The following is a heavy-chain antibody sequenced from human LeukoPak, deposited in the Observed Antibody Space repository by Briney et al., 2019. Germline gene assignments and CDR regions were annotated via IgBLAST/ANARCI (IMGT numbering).Heavy chain of an antibody. Sequence: GASVKVSCKASGYTFTGYYMHWVRQAPGQGLEWMGWINPNSGGTNYAQKFQGWVTMTRDTSISTAYMELSRLRSDDTAVYYCARSYYYDSSGYRPSFDIWGQGTMVTVSS. CDR3: ARSYYYDSSGYRPSFDI. J-gene: IGHJ3*02. CDR1: GYTFTGYY. V-gene: IGHV1-2*04. D-gene: IGHD3-22*01. CDR2: INPNSGGT.